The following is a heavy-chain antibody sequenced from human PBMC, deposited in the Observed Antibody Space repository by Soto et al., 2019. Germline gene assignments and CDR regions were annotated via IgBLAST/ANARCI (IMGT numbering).Heavy chain of an antibody. V-gene: IGHV3-23*01. CDR3: ASIVVVPAARDYFDF. D-gene: IGHD2-2*01. Sequence: EVQLLESGGGLVQPGGSLRLSCAASGFTFSSYAMSWVRQAPGKGLEWVSAISGSGGSTYYADSVKGRFTISRDNSKNTLHLQMNSLRAEDTAVYYCASIVVVPAARDYFDFWGQGTLVTVSS. CDR2: ISGSGGST. J-gene: IGHJ4*02. CDR1: GFTFSSYA.